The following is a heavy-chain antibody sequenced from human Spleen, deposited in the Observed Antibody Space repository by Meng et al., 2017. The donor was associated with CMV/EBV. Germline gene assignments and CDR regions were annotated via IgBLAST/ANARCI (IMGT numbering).Heavy chain of an antibody. CDR2: INPSGGST. CDR1: GYIFTRYY. Sequence: ASVKVSCKASGYIFTRYYMHWVRQAPGQGLEWMGIINPSGGSTSYAQKFQGRVTMTRDTSTSTAYMELRSLRSDDTAVYYCARPNYDFWSGYENDYYYYGMDVWGQGTTVTVSS. D-gene: IGHD3-3*01. J-gene: IGHJ6*02. V-gene: IGHV1-46*01. CDR3: ARPNYDFWSGYENDYYYYGMDV.